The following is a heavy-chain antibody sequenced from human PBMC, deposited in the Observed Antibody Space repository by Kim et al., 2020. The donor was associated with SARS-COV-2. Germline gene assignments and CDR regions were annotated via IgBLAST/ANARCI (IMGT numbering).Heavy chain of an antibody. J-gene: IGHJ6*02. D-gene: IGHD3-10*01. CDR2: ISYDGSNK. CDR3: AKESGSGSYYAWTYNYYGMDV. V-gene: IGHV3-30*18. CDR1: GFTFSSYG. Sequence: GGSLRLSCAASGFTFSSYGMHWVRQAPGKGLEWVAVISYDGSNKYYADSVKGRFTISKNNSKNTLYLQMNSLRAEDTDVYYCAKESGSGSYYAWTYNYYGMDVWGQGTTVTVSS.